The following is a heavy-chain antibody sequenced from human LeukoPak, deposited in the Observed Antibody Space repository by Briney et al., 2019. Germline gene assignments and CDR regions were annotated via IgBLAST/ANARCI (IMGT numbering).Heavy chain of an antibody. J-gene: IGHJ6*03. Sequence: GGSLRLSCAASGFTFSSYTMNWVRQPPGKGLEWVSNIGTSSTTTYYADSVKGRFTISRDNAKNSLYLQMNSLRADDTAVYYCARFAAGGSYYYYMDVWGKGTTVTVSS. CDR1: GFTFSSYT. D-gene: IGHD6-25*01. CDR2: IGTSSTTT. CDR3: ARFAAGGSYYYYMDV. V-gene: IGHV3-48*01.